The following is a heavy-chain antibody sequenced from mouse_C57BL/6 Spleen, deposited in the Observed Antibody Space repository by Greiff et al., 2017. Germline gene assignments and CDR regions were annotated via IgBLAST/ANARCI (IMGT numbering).Heavy chain of an antibody. CDR3: ARGDYDGDFDG. CDR2: IHPTSGST. CDR1: GYTFTSYW. D-gene: IGHD2-4*01. V-gene: IGHV1-64*01. J-gene: IGHJ1*03. Sequence: QVQLQQPGAELVKPGASVKLSCKASGYTFTSYWMHWVKQRPGQGLEWIGMIHPTSGSTNYNEKFKSKATLTVDKSSSTAYMQLSSLTSEDSAVYYCARGDYDGDFDGWGTGATVTVSS.